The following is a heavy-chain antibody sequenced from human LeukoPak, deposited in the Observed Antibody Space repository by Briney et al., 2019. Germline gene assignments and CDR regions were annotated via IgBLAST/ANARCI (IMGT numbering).Heavy chain of an antibody. CDR2: TYYRSKWYN. Sequence: SQTLSLTCAISGDSVSSNSAAWNWIRQSPSRGLEWLGRTYYRSKWYNDYAVSVKSRITINPDTSKNQFSLQLNSVTPEDTAVYYCARVGCSSTSCPYYFDYWGQGTLVTVSS. D-gene: IGHD2-2*01. V-gene: IGHV6-1*01. CDR1: GDSVSSNSAA. J-gene: IGHJ4*02. CDR3: ARVGCSSTSCPYYFDY.